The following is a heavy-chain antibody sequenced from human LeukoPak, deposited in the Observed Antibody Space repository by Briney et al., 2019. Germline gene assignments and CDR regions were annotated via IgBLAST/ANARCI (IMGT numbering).Heavy chain of an antibody. V-gene: IGHV3-48*02. D-gene: IGHD2-2*01. Sequence: GGSLRLSCAASGFTFSNYGMNWVRQAPGKGLECISYLSSSSTTIYYADSVKGRFTISRDNAKNSLYLQMNSLRDDDTAVYYCARHHCSSNSCCYYFDYWG. J-gene: IGHJ4*01. CDR1: GFTFSNYG. CDR2: LSSSSTTI. CDR3: ARHHCSSNSCCYYFDY.